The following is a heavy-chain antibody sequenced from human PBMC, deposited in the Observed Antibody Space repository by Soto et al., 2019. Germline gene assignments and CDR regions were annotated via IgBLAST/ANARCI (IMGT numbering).Heavy chain of an antibody. CDR3: ARGPYYDLIWNYYYMDV. Sequence: QVQLQESGPGLVKPSETLSLSCSVSGGSISGHYWSWVRQTPGKGLEWIGYMYYSGSTNYNPSLKSRVTISVDTSKNHFSLRLTSVTAADTAVYYCARGPYYDLIWNYYYMDVWGKGTTVTVPS. D-gene: IGHD3-16*01. CDR1: GGSISGHY. J-gene: IGHJ6*03. CDR2: MYYSGST. V-gene: IGHV4-59*08.